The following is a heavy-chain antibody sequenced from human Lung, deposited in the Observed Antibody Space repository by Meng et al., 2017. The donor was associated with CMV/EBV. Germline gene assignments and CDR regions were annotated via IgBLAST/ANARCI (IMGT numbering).Heavy chain of an antibody. CDR2: TYYRSKWYN. CDR3: AREGLRYHYNGFDT. J-gene: IGHJ5*02. V-gene: IGHV6-1*01. CDR1: GDSVSSNNAA. Sequence: SCAISGDSVSSNNAAWNCIRQSPSRGLEWLGRTYYRSKWYNDYAVSVKSRITINPDTSKNQFSLQLNSVTPEDTAVYYCAREGLRYHYNGFDTWGQGXLVTVSS. D-gene: IGHD3-9*01.